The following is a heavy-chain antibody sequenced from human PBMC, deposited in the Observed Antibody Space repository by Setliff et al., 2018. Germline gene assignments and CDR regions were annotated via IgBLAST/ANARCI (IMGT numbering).Heavy chain of an antibody. CDR2: TYYIGAT. J-gene: IGHJ4*02. Sequence: SETLSLTCTVSDGSLSTHYWSWVRQSPGKGLEWIGHTYYIGATKYNPSLKGRVTISVDTSKNQVSLRMNFVTAADTAVYYCARGGVLGTGDFDYWGQGTLVTVSS. D-gene: IGHD3-16*01. CDR3: ARGGVLGTGDFDY. CDR1: DGSLSTHY. V-gene: IGHV4-59*11.